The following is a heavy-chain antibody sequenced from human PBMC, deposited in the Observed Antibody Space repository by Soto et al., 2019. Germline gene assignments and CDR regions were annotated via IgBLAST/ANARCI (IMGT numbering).Heavy chain of an antibody. D-gene: IGHD3-9*01. CDR3: ARKILTAQAYGMDV. CDR2: IDPSDSYT. Sequence: PGEALKICCKGSGYSFTSYWISWVRQMPGKGLEWMGRIDPSDSYTNYSPSFQGHVTISADKSISTAYLQWSSLKASDTAMYYCARKILTAQAYGMDVWGQGTTVTVSS. CDR1: GYSFTSYW. J-gene: IGHJ6*02. V-gene: IGHV5-10-1*01.